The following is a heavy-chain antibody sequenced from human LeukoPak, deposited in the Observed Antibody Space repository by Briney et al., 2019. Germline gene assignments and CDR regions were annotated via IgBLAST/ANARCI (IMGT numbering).Heavy chain of an antibody. V-gene: IGHV3-7*03. CDR2: IKQDGSEK. D-gene: IGHD6-19*01. CDR3: ATPRRYNSGWGFDY. J-gene: IGHJ4*02. CDR1: GFTFSYYC. Sequence: GGSLRLSCAASGFTFSYYCMSWVRQPPGKGLEWVANIKQDGSEKYYGDSVRGRFIISRDNAENSDYLQMNSLRAEDTAVYYCATPRRYNSGWGFDYWGQGTLVTVSP.